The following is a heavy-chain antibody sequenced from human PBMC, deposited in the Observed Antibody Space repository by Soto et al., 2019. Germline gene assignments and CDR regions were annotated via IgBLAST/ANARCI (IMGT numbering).Heavy chain of an antibody. J-gene: IGHJ4*02. V-gene: IGHV1-2*02. CDR1: GYTFSDYY. D-gene: IGHD3-16*02. Sequence: ASVKVSCKASGYTFSDYYIHWVRQAPGQGLEWMGWIDPRNGGTKYAQKFQDRFSMTTDTSTSTASMELRRLRSDDTAVFFCARVRYRNVIPAWGQGTLVTVSS. CDR3: ARVRYRNVIPA. CDR2: IDPRNGGT.